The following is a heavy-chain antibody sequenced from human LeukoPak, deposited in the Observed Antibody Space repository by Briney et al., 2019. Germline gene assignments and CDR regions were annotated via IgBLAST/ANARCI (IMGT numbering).Heavy chain of an antibody. CDR3: ARQFDIVVVPAAIDY. J-gene: IGHJ4*02. V-gene: IGHV4-39*01. CDR2: IYYSGST. Sequence: SETLSLTCTVSGGSISSSSYYWGWIRQPPGKGLEWIGSIYYSGSTYYNPSLKSRVTISVDTSKNQFSLKLSSVTAADTAVYYCARQFDIVVVPAAIDYWGQGTLVTVSS. D-gene: IGHD2-2*01. CDR1: GGSISSSSYY.